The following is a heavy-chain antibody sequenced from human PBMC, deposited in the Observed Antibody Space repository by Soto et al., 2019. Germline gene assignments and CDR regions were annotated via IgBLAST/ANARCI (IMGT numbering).Heavy chain of an antibody. CDR2: INPSGGST. D-gene: IGHD3-22*01. Sequence: QVQLVQSGAEVKKPGASVKVSCKASGYTFTSYYMHWVRQAPGQGLEWMGIINPSGGSTSYAQKFQGRVTMTRDTSTSTVYLELSSLISEDTAVYYCAVNYYDSSGYYYYFDYWGQGTLVTVSS. J-gene: IGHJ4*02. V-gene: IGHV1-46*01. CDR1: GYTFTSYY. CDR3: AVNYYDSSGYYYYFDY.